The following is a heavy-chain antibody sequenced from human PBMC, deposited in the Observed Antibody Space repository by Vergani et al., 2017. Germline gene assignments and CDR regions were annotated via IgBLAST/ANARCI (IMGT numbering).Heavy chain of an antibody. D-gene: IGHD1-14*01. V-gene: IGHV3-15*01. Sequence: EVQLVESGGGLVKPGGSLRLSCEASGFIFINAWLSWFAQAPGKGVEYIGRIKIVSDGGTRDYAAPVKGRFNISRDDSKNKVYLQMNSLKIEDTGVYYCTLGPGNRGFDYWGQGTLVTVSS. J-gene: IGHJ4*02. CDR2: IKIVSDGGTR. CDR1: GFIFINAW. CDR3: TLGPGNRGFDY.